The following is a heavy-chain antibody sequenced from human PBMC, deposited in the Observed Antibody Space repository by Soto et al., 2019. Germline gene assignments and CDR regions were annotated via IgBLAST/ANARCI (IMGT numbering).Heavy chain of an antibody. V-gene: IGHV1-69*14. CDR2: ILPVFGTA. CDR3: ARGHEYGGNSDAFDI. CDR1: GGTFSTSS. Sequence: QVHLVQSGAEVTKPGSSVKVSCKASGGTFSTSSINWLRQAPGQRPEWMGNILPVFGTADYAQKFRDRVTITAYKSTNTAYMELRSLFSADAAVYYCARGHEYGGNSDAFDIWGQGTVVTVSS. J-gene: IGHJ3*02. D-gene: IGHD4-17*01.